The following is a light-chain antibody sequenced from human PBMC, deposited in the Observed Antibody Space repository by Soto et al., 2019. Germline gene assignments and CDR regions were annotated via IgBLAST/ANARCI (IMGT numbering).Light chain of an antibody. CDR1: QVIDNW. V-gene: IGKV1-12*01. CDR3: KQSKSFPLT. CDR2: STS. J-gene: IGKJ4*01. Sequence: DIQMTQSPSSVSASVGDRVTITCRASQVIDNWLAWYQKKPGKDPKVLIYSTSSLQSGVPSRFSGSRSGTDFKLTISRLQTEDFATYYCKQSKSFPLTVGGGTKVDIK.